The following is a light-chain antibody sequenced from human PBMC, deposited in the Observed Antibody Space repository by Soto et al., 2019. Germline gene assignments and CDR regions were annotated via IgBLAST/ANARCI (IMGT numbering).Light chain of an antibody. J-gene: IGLJ2*01. CDR3: QSYDNSLLAYV. CDR1: SSNIGAGFD. CDR2: AND. Sequence: QSVLTQPPSVSGAPGQRLTISCAGTSSNIGAGFDVHWYQQLPGTAPKLLIYANDDRPSGVPDRFSSSTSGTSASLAITGLQAEDAADYYCQSYDNSLLAYVFGGGTKVTVL. V-gene: IGLV1-40*01.